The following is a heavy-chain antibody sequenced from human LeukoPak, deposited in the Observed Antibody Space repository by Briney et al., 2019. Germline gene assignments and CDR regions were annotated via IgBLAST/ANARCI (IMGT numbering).Heavy chain of an antibody. CDR2: IYPGNSDT. CDR1: GYSFTSYW. CDR3: ARHHYFDY. Sequence: RGESLKISCKGSGYSFTSYWIGWVRQMPGKGLEWMGIIYPGNSDTRYSPSFQGQVTISADKSISTTYLQWNSLKASDTAMYYCARHHYFDYWGQGTLVTVSS. V-gene: IGHV5-51*01. J-gene: IGHJ4*02.